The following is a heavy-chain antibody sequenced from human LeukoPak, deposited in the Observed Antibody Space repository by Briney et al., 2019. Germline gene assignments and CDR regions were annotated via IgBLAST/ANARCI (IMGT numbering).Heavy chain of an antibody. D-gene: IGHD3-22*01. J-gene: IGHJ4*02. V-gene: IGHV4-39*07. CDR2: IYYSGST. CDR3: ARVRTYYYDSSGYLLWGTLDY. Sequence: PSETLSLTCTVSGGSISSSSYYWGWIRQPPGKGLEWIGSIYYSGSTYYNPSLKSRVTISVDTSKNQFSLMLTSVTAADTAVYYCARVRTYYYDSSGYLLWGTLDYWGQGTLVTVSS. CDR1: GGSISSSSYY.